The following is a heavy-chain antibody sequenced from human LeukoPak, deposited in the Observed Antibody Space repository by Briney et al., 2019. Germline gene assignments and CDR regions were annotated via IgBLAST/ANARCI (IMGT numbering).Heavy chain of an antibody. V-gene: IGHV1-46*01. J-gene: IGHJ3*02. Sequence: ASVKVSCKASGYTFTSYYMHWVRQAPGQGLEWMGIINPSGGSTSYAQKFQGRVTMTRDTSTSTVYMELSSLRSEDTAVYYCAREITIFGVVAIDAFDIWGQGTMVTVSS. CDR1: GYTFTSYY. CDR2: INPSGGST. CDR3: AREITIFGVVAIDAFDI. D-gene: IGHD3-3*01.